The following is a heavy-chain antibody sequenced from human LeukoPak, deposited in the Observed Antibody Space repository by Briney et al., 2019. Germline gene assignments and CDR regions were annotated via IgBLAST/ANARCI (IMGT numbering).Heavy chain of an antibody. Sequence: GASVKVSCKASGYTFTRYYMHWVRQAPGQGLEWMGWINPNSGGTNYAQKFQGRVTMTRDTSISTAYMELSRLRADDTAVYYCARGVTRIVVDPDAFDIWGQGTMVSVSS. CDR1: GYTFTRYY. CDR3: ARGVTRIVVDPDAFDI. J-gene: IGHJ3*02. CDR2: INPNSGGT. V-gene: IGHV1-2*02. D-gene: IGHD3-22*01.